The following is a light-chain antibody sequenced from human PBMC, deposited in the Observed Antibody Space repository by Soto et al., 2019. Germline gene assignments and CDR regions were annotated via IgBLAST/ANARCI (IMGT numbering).Light chain of an antibody. J-gene: IGKJ1*01. CDR2: DAS. Sequence: EIVLTQSPATLSLSPGEGATVSCRASQSVSSYLAWYQQKPGQAPRLLIYDASNRATGIPARFSGSGSGTDFTLTISRLEPEDFAVYYCQQYGSSGTCGQGTKGDI. CDR3: QQYGSSGT. V-gene: IGKV3-11*01. CDR1: QSVSSY.